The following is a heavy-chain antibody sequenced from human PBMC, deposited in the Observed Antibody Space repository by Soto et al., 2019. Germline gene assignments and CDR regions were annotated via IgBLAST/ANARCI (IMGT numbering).Heavy chain of an antibody. J-gene: IGHJ4*02. Sequence: SETLSLTCTVSGGSISSGGYYWSWIRQHPGKGLEWIGYIYYSGSTYYNPSLKSRVTISVDTSKNQFSLKLSSVTAADTAVYHCARGPSIAIGDYGCGYFDYWGQGXLVTVSS. CDR1: GGSISSGGYY. D-gene: IGHD4-17*01. CDR2: IYYSGST. CDR3: ARGPSIAIGDYGCGYFDY. V-gene: IGHV4-31*03.